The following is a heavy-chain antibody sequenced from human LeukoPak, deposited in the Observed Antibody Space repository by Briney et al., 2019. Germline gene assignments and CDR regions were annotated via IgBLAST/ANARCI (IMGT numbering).Heavy chain of an antibody. V-gene: IGHV4-34*01. D-gene: IGHD3-3*01. Sequence: SETLSLTCAVYGGSFSGYYWSWIRQPPGKGLERIGEINHSGSTNYNPSLKSRVTISVDTSKNQFSLKLSSVTAADTAVYYCARGLLRFLEWLSPNGMDVWGQGTTVTVSS. CDR1: GGSFSGYY. CDR3: ARGLLRFLEWLSPNGMDV. J-gene: IGHJ6*02. CDR2: INHSGST.